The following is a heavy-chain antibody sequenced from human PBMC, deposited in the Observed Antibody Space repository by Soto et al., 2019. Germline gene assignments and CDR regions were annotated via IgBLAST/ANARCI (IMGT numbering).Heavy chain of an antibody. CDR3: VTFSKQQLIEEDLDS. CDR2: ISANGDNV. D-gene: IGHD1-1*01. CDR1: GFTVDDYA. V-gene: IGHV3-9*01. J-gene: IGHJ4*02. Sequence: GGSLRLSCVASGFTVDDYAMHWVRQAPGKGLEWVSGISANGDNVDYVDSVRGRFTVSRDNANKSLFLQMNSLRVEDTAVYYCVTFSKQQLIEEDLDSWGPGTLVTVSS.